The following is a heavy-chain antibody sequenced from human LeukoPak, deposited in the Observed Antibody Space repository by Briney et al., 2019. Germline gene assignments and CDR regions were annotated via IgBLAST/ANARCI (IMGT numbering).Heavy chain of an antibody. V-gene: IGHV1-18*01. D-gene: IGHD2-2*02. CDR2: ISAYNGNT. J-gene: IGHJ4*02. CDR3: ARVGHTLYYFDY. CDR1: GCTFTSYG. Sequence: ASVTVSCKASGCTFTSYGISWVRQAPGQGLEWMGWISAYNGNTNYAQKLQGRVTMTTDTSTSTAYMELRSLRSDDTAVYYCARVGHTLYYFDYWGQGTLVTVSS.